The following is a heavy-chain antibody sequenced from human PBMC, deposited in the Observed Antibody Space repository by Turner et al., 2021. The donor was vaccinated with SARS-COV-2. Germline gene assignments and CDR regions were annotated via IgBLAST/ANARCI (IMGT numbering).Heavy chain of an antibody. CDR2: ISSSSSYI. V-gene: IGHV3-21*01. J-gene: IGHJ3*02. Sequence: EVQLLESGGGLVKPGGSLSLSCAASGFTFSSYSMNLVRQAPGKGLEWVSCISSSSSYIYYADSVKGRFTIPRDNAKNSLYLQMNSLRAEDTAVYYCARWDNYYDSSGYYPDAFDIWGQGTMVTVSS. CDR1: GFTFSSYS. CDR3: ARWDNYYDSSGYYPDAFDI. D-gene: IGHD3-22*01.